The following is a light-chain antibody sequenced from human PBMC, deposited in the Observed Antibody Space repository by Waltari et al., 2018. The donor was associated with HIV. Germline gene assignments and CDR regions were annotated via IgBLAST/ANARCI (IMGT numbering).Light chain of an antibody. CDR3: QNYNRAPRT. Sequence: DIQMTQSPSSLSASVGDRVTITCRASQDISNYLAWYQQQPGKVPKLLILGSGTLPSGVPSRFSGSGSGTDFILTISSLQPEDVATYYCQNYNRAPRTFGQGTKVEIK. CDR2: GSG. CDR1: QDISNY. V-gene: IGKV1-27*01. J-gene: IGKJ1*01.